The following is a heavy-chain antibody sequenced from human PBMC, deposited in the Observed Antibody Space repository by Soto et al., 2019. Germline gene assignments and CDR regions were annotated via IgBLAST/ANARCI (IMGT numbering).Heavy chain of an antibody. Sequence: SETLSLTCTVSGGSISSGGYYWSWIRQHPGKGLEWIGYIYYSGSTYYNPSLKSRVTISVDTSKNQFSLKLSSVTAADTAVYYCAKSAKYHSLFDPWGQGTLVTVSS. V-gene: IGHV4-31*03. J-gene: IGHJ5*02. CDR2: IYYSGST. D-gene: IGHD2-15*01. CDR1: GGSISSGGYY. CDR3: AKSAKYHSLFDP.